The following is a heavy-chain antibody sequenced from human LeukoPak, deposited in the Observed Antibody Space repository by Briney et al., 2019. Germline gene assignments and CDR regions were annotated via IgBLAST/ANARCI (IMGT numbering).Heavy chain of an antibody. D-gene: IGHD2-2*01. Sequence: SSETLSLTCAVSGGSISSGGYSWSWIRQPPGKGLEWIGYIYDSGSKYYNPSLKGRVTISVDKSKNQFSLNLSSVTAADTAVYYCARGVPAAVTNYFDYWGQGTLVTVSS. CDR1: GGSISSGGYS. CDR2: IYDSGSK. CDR3: ARGVPAAVTNYFDY. J-gene: IGHJ4*02. V-gene: IGHV4-30-2*01.